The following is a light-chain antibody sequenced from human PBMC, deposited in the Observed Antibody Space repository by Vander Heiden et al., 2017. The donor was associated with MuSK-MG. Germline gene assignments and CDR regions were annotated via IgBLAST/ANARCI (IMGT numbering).Light chain of an antibody. Sequence: EIVFTKSPATLSLSPGERATLSCRASQSVSSYLAWYQQKPGQAPRLLIYDASNRATGIPARFSGSGSGTDFTLTISSLEPEDFAVYYCQQRSNWRTFGQGTKVEIK. J-gene: IGKJ1*01. CDR2: DAS. V-gene: IGKV3-11*01. CDR3: QQRSNWRT. CDR1: QSVSSY.